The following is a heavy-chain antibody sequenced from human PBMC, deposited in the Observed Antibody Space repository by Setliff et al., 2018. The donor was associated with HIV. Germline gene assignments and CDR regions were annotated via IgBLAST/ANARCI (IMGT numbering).Heavy chain of an antibody. V-gene: IGHV4-61*09. CDR2: IYTTGRT. CDR3: AAATTLDY. D-gene: IGHD1-26*01. CDR1: GDSISSANYF. J-gene: IGHJ4*02. Sequence: PSETLSLTCTVSGDSISSANYFWNWIRQPAGKGLEWIGHIYTTGRTNYNPSLKSRVTISLDTSKNQFFLRLSSVTAADTAVYYCAAATTLDYWGQGTLVTVPQ.